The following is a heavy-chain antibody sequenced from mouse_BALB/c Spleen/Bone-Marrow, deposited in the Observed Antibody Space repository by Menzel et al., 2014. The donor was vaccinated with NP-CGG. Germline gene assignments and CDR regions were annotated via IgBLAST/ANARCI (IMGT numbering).Heavy chain of an antibody. CDR3: ARDSDWFAY. V-gene: IGHV7-3*02. J-gene: IGHJ3*01. Sequence: EVMLVGSGGGLVQPGGSLRLSCATSGFTFTDNYMSWVRQPPGKALEWLGFIRNKANGYTTEYSASVKGRFTISRDNSQSILYLQMNTLRAEDSATYYCARDSDWFAYWGQGTLVTVSA. CDR1: GFTFTDNY. CDR2: IRNKANGYTT.